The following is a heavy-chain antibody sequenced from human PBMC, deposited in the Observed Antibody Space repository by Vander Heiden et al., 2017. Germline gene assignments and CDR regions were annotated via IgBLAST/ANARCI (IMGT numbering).Heavy chain of an antibody. Sequence: EVQLLESGGGLVQPGGSLSLSCAASGFTFSSYAMSWVRQAPGKGLEWVSAISGSGGSTYYADSVKGRFTISRDNSKNTLYLQMNSLRAEDTAVYYCAKAPLGGYQLLFSWFDPWGQGTLVTVSS. D-gene: IGHD2-2*01. J-gene: IGHJ5*02. V-gene: IGHV3-23*01. CDR2: ISGSGGST. CDR3: AKAPLGGYQLLFSWFDP. CDR1: GFTFSSYA.